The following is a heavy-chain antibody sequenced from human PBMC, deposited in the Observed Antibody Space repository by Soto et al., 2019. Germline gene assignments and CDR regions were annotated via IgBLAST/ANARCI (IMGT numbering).Heavy chain of an antibody. CDR1: GYTFTSYA. J-gene: IGHJ4*02. V-gene: IGHV1-3*01. Sequence: ASVKVSCKASGYTFTSYAMHWVRQAPGQRLEWMGWINAGNGNTKYSQKFQGRVTITRDTSASTAYMELSSLRPDDTAVYYCARGPYYGSGTLDYWGQGTLVTVSS. CDR2: INAGNGNT. CDR3: ARGPYYGSGTLDY. D-gene: IGHD3-10*01.